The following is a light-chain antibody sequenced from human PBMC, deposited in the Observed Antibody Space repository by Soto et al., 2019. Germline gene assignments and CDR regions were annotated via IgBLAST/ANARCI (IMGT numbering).Light chain of an antibody. CDR1: QSVSSS. J-gene: IGKJ4*01. Sequence: EIVFTQSPATLSLSPGERATLSCRASQSVSSSLAWYQHKPGQAPRLLIYDSSNRAPGIPARFSGSGSGTDFTLTISSLEPEDFAVYYCQQRSNWLTFGGGTKVEIK. V-gene: IGKV3-11*01. CDR3: QQRSNWLT. CDR2: DSS.